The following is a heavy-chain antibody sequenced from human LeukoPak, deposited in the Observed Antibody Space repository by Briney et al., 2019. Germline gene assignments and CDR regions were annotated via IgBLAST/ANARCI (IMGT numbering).Heavy chain of an antibody. Sequence: ASVKVSCKASGYTYTNYGISWVRQAPGQGLEWMGWISPCNGNTHYAQKFQGRVTMTTDTSTSTVYMELRSLRSDDTAVYYCAGLGYGANFIHYWGQGTLVTVSS. CDR3: AGLGYGANFIHY. D-gene: IGHD4-23*01. CDR2: ISPCNGNT. V-gene: IGHV1-18*01. CDR1: GYTYTNYG. J-gene: IGHJ4*02.